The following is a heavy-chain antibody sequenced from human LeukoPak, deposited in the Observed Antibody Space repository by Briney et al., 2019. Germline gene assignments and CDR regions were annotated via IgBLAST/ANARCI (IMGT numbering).Heavy chain of an antibody. D-gene: IGHD2-2*02. V-gene: IGHV4-34*01. CDR2: INHSGST. CDR3: ATSVVPAAIGDPKPHYYYYYGMDV. Sequence: SETLSLTCAVYGGSFSGYYWSWIRQPPGKGLEWIGEINHSGSTNYNPSLKSRVTISVDTSKNQFSLKLSSVTAADTAVYYCATSVVPAAIGDPKPHYYYYYGMDVWGQGTTVTVSS. J-gene: IGHJ6*02. CDR1: GGSFSGYY.